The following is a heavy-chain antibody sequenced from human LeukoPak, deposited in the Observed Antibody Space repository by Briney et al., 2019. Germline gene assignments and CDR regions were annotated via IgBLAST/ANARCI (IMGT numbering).Heavy chain of an antibody. CDR3: ARGSHDSSGYYYGENDY. CDR1: GFTFSSYA. D-gene: IGHD3-22*01. CDR2: ISYDGSNK. V-gene: IGHV3-30*04. J-gene: IGHJ4*02. Sequence: GRPLRLSCAASGFTFSSYAMHWVRQAPGKGLEWVAVISYDGSNKYYADSVKGRFTISRDNSKNTLYLQMNSLRAEDTALYYCARGSHDSSGYYYGENDYWGQGTLVTVSS.